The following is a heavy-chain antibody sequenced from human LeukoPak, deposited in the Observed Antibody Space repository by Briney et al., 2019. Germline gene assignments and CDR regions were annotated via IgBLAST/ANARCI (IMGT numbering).Heavy chain of an antibody. CDR3: ARVNTMVRGVRYWFDP. V-gene: IGHV1-18*01. CDR2: ISAYNGNT. Sequence: GASVKVSCKASGYTFTSYGISWVRQAPGQGLEWMGWISAYNGNTNYAQKLQGRFTMTKDTSTSTAYMELRSLRSDDTAVYYCARVNTMVRGVRYWFDPWGQGTLVTVSS. D-gene: IGHD3-10*01. CDR1: GYTFTSYG. J-gene: IGHJ5*02.